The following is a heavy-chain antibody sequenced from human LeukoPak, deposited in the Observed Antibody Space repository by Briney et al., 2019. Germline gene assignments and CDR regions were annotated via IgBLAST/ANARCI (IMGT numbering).Heavy chain of an antibody. CDR3: AKAIGQEIPFASRWYDP. CDR2: VSDGGGAT. D-gene: IGHD2-2*01. CDR1: GFTFRNYA. V-gene: IGHV3-23*01. Sequence: HTGGSLRLSCAASGFTFRNYAMAWVRQAPGKGLEWVSTVSDGGGATYHADSVKGRFTISRDNSRNTLYLQMNSLRVEDTAVYYCAKAIGQEIPFASRWYDPWGQGTLVTVSS. J-gene: IGHJ5*02.